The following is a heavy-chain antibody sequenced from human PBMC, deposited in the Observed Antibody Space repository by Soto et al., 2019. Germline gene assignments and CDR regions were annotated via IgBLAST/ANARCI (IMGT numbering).Heavy chain of an antibody. CDR2: ISWNSGSI. J-gene: IGHJ4*02. V-gene: IGHV3-9*01. CDR1: GFTFDDYA. Sequence: GGSLRLSCAASGFTFDDYAMHWVRQAPGKGLEWVSGISWNSGSIGYADSVKGRFTISRDNAKNSLYLQMNSLRAEDTALYYCAKDISAESIAARPLDYWGQGTLVTVSS. D-gene: IGHD6-6*01. CDR3: AKDISAESIAARPLDY.